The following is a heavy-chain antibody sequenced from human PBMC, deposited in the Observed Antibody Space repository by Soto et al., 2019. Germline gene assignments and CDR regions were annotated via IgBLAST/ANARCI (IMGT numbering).Heavy chain of an antibody. V-gene: IGHV3-13*01. CDR3: ARAESSSSKKYYYYGMDV. J-gene: IGHJ6*02. Sequence: PGGPLRLYCSASGVTFSSYDMHWVRQATGKGLEWVSAIGTAGDTYYPGSVKGRFTISRENAKNSLYLQMNSLRAGDTAVYYCARAESSSSKKYYYYGMDVWGQGTTVT. D-gene: IGHD2-2*01. CDR2: IGTAGDT. CDR1: GVTFSSYD.